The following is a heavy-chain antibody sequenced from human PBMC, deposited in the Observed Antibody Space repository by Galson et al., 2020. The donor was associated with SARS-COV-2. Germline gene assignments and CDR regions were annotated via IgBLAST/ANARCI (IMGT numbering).Heavy chain of an antibody. D-gene: IGHD3-9*01. CDR2: ISAYNGNT. Sequence: SVTVSHKASRYTLTNQGISRVRQAPAHSLEWMGWISAYNGNTNYAQKLQGRVTMTTDTSTSPAYMELRSLRSDDTAVYYCALILTGYYSADYWGQGTLVTVSS. CDR1: RYTLTNQG. V-gene: IGHV1-18*01. CDR3: ALILTGYYSADY. J-gene: IGHJ4*02.